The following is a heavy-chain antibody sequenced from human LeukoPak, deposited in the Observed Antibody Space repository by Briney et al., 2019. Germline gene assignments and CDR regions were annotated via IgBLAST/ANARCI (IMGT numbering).Heavy chain of an antibody. CDR2: IYYSGST. V-gene: IGHV4-59*01. CDR3: ARDHRPLADEGLNWFDP. D-gene: IGHD3-3*02. Sequence: SETLSLTRTVSGGSISSYYWSWIRQPPGKGLEWIGYIYYSGSTNYNPSLKSRVTISVDTSKNQFSLKLSSVTAADTAVYYCARDHRPLADEGLNWFDPWGQGTLVTVSS. CDR1: GGSISSYY. J-gene: IGHJ5*02.